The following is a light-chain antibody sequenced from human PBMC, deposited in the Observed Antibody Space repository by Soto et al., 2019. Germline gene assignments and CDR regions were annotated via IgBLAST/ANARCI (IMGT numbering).Light chain of an antibody. CDR1: QSIRTY. J-gene: IGKJ1*01. CDR2: DAS. V-gene: IGKV1-39*01. Sequence: DLPMTQSPSSLSASIGDRVTITCRASQSIRTYLNWYQQKPGNPPNLLIYDASHLQPGVPSRFSGSGSGTDFSLTISSLQPEDFATYFCQQSSEIPLTFGQGTNLDIK. CDR3: QQSSEIPLT.